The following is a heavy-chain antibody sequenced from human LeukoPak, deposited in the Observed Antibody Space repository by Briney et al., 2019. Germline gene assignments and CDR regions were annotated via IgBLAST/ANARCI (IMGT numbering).Heavy chain of an antibody. CDR1: GFTFSNYN. Sequence: GGSLRLSCAASGFTFSNYNMNWVRQAPGKGLEWVAYITLSRTTIYYADSVKGRFTISRDNSKNTLYLQMNSLRAEDTAVYYCAKEGFGNYYSAYFDYWGQGTLVTVSS. CDR3: AKEGFGNYYSAYFDY. J-gene: IGHJ4*02. D-gene: IGHD1-26*01. CDR2: ITLSRTTI. V-gene: IGHV3-48*01.